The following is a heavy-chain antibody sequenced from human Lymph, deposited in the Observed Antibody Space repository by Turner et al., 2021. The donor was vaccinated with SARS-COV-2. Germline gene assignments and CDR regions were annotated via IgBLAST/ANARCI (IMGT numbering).Heavy chain of an antibody. CDR3: ATVLCTGSSCYYYGMDV. CDR1: GYTLTELS. CDR2: FDPEDGEI. V-gene: IGHV1-24*01. J-gene: IGHJ6*02. Sequence: QVQLVQSGAEVKKPGASVKVSCKVSGYTLTELSMHWVRQAPGKGLEWMGGFDPEDGEIIYAQKFQGRVTMTEDTSTDTAYLELGSLRSEDTAVYYCATVLCTGSSCYYYGMDVWGQGTTVTVSS. D-gene: IGHD2-15*01.